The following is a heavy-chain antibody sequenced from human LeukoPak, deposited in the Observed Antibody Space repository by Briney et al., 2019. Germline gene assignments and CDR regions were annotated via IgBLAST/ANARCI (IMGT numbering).Heavy chain of an antibody. V-gene: IGHV3-48*03. CDR3: ARDSRYSFDY. J-gene: IGHJ4*02. CDR1: GFTFSSYE. CDR2: ISSTGNTI. Sequence: GGSLRLSCAASGFTFSSYEMNWVRQAPGKGLEWVSYISSTGNTIAYADSVRGRFTISRDNAKNSLYLQMNSLRDDDTAVYYCARDSRYSFDYWGQGALVTVSS. D-gene: IGHD2-15*01.